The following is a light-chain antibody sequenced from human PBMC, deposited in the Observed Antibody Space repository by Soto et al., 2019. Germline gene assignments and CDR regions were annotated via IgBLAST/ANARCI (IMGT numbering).Light chain of an antibody. CDR2: GAS. CDR3: QPYGSSLWT. V-gene: IGKV3-20*01. CDR1: QSVSSSY. Sequence: EIGVTQSPGTLSLSPGERATLSCRASQSVSSSYLAWYQQKPGQAPRLLIYGASSRATGIPDRFSGSGSGTDFTLTISRLEPEDFAVYYCQPYGSSLWTF. J-gene: IGKJ1*01.